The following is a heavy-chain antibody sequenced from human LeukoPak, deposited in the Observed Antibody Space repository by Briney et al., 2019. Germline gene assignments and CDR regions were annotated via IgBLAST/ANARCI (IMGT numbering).Heavy chain of an antibody. CDR2: IYSGGST. CDR1: GFTVSSNY. V-gene: IGHV3-66*01. J-gene: IGHJ5*02. Sequence: GGSLRLSCAASGFTVSSNYMSWVRQAPGKGLEWVSVIYSGGSTYYADSVKGRFTISRDNSKNTLYLQMNSLRAEDTAVYYCARDRWGIAAATWGQGTLVTVSS. D-gene: IGHD6-13*01. CDR3: ARDRWGIAAAT.